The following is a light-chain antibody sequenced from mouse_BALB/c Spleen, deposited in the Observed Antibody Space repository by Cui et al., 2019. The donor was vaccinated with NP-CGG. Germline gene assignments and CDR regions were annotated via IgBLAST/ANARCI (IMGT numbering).Light chain of an antibody. J-gene: IGLJ1*01. V-gene: IGLV1*01. CDR1: TGPITTNNY. Sequence: QAVLTQEFALTTSPGETVTLTCRSSTGPITTNNYANWVQEKPDHLFTGLIGGTNNRVPGVPARFSGSLIGDKAALTITGAQTEDEAIYFCALWYSNHWVFGGGTKLTVL. CDR3: ALWYSNHWV. CDR2: GTN.